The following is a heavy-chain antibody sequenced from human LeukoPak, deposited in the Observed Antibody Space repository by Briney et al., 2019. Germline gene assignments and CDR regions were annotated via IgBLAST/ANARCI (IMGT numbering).Heavy chain of an antibody. CDR2: ISSSSSYI. CDR1: GFTFSSYA. Sequence: GGSLRLSCAASGFTFSSYAMSWVRQAPGKGLEWVSSISSSSSYIYYADSVKGRFTISRDNAKNSLYLQMNSLRAEDTAVYYCARERTEGYSYGHRWRLGYFDYWGQGTLVTVSS. J-gene: IGHJ4*02. D-gene: IGHD5-18*01. V-gene: IGHV3-21*01. CDR3: ARERTEGYSYGHRWRLGYFDY.